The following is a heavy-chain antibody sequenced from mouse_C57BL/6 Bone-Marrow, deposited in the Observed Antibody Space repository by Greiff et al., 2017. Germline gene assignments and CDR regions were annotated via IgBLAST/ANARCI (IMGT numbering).Heavy chain of an antibody. V-gene: IGHV1-19*01. CDR3: ERYFDYYAMDY. Sequence: VQLQQSGPVLVKPGASVKMSCKASGYTFTDYYMNWVKQSHGKSLEWIGVINPYNGGTSYNQKFKGKATLTVDKSSSTAYMGLNSLTSEDSAVYYCERYFDYYAMDYWGQGTSVTVSS. CDR1: GYTFTDYY. CDR2: INPYNGGT. J-gene: IGHJ4*01.